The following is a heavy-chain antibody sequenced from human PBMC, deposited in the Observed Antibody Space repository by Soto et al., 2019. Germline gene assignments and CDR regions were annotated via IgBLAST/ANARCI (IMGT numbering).Heavy chain of an antibody. CDR2: ISSSGSTI. V-gene: IGHV3-11*01. CDR1: GFTFSDYY. D-gene: IGHD4-17*01. Sequence: GGSLRLSCAASGFTFSDYYMSWIRQAPGKGLEWVSYISSSGSTIYYADSVKGRFTISRDNAKNSLYLQMNSLRAEDTAVYYCAREPSEGDYFWFDPWGQGTLVTVSS. J-gene: IGHJ5*02. CDR3: AREPSEGDYFWFDP.